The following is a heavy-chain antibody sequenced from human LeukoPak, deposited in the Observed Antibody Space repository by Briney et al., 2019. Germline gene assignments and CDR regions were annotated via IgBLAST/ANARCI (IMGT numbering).Heavy chain of an antibody. J-gene: IGHJ4*02. CDR3: ARAVEAESPFDY. D-gene: IGHD2/OR15-2a*01. V-gene: IGHV3-53*01. Sequence: GGSLRLSCAASGLTVSSNYMSWVRQAPGKGLEWVSVIYSGGSTYYADSVKGRFTISKDNSKNTLYLQRNSLRAEDTAVYYCARAVEAESPFDYWGQGTLVTVSS. CDR2: IYSGGST. CDR1: GLTVSSNY.